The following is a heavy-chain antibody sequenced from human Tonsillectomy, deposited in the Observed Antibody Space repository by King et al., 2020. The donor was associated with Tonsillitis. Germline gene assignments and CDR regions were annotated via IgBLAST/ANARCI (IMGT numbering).Heavy chain of an antibody. Sequence: QLVQSGAEVKKPGASVKVSCRASGYIFAIYGIHWVRQAPGQGLEWMGWINADNGYTKYSQNFQGRVTITRDASASTAYMDLTSLRSEDTAVYYCARGNIAAPSVNYVDYWGERSLGTVSS. V-gene: IGHV1-3*01. CDR3: ARGNIAAPSVNYVDY. CDR1: GYIFAIYG. D-gene: IGHD2-15*01. J-gene: IGHJ4*02. CDR2: INADNGYT.